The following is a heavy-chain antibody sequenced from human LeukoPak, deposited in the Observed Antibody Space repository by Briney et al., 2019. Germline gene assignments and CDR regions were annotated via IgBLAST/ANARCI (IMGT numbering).Heavy chain of an antibody. CDR1: GGSISSYY. D-gene: IGHD5-18*01. CDR2: IYTSGNT. V-gene: IGHV4-4*07. J-gene: IGHJ4*02. CDR3: ARDTAMVMSRNYFDY. Sequence: PSETLSLTCTVSGGSISSYYWSWIRQPAGKGLEWIGRIYTSGNTNYNPSLKSRVTTSVDTSKNQFSLKLSSVTAADTAVYYCARDTAMVMSRNYFDYWGQGTLVTVSS.